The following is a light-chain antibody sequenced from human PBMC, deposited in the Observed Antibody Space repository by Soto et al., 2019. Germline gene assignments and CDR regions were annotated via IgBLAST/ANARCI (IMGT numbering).Light chain of an antibody. J-gene: IGKJ1*01. CDR2: EAS. CDR1: QSVIIW. Sequence: DIQMTQFPSALSASVGDRVTITCRASQSVIIWLAWYQQKPGKAPKLLISEASTVETGVPARFSGSGSGTQFTLTISSLQPDDLATYYCQQYNNFWTFGQGTKVQIK. V-gene: IGKV1-5*03. CDR3: QQYNNFWT.